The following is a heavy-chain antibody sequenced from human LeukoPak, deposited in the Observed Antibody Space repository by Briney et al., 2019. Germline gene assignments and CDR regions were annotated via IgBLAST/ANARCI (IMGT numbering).Heavy chain of an antibody. CDR3: ARDPIRERDDY. CDR2: INHSGST. D-gene: IGHD3-16*01. J-gene: IGHJ4*02. Sequence: SETLSLTCAVYGGSFSGYYWSWIRQPPGKGLEWIGEINHSGSTNYNPSLKSLVTISVDTSKNQFSLRLTSVTAADTAVYYCARDPIRERDDYWGQGTLVTVSS. V-gene: IGHV4-34*01. CDR1: GGSFSGYY.